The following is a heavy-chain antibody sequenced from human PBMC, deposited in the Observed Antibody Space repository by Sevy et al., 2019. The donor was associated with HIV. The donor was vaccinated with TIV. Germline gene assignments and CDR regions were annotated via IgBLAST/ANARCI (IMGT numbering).Heavy chain of an antibody. V-gene: IGHV3-48*02. Sequence: GGSLRLSCAAAGFTFSSYSMNWVRQAPGQGLEWVSYISSSSSTIYYADSVKGRFTISRDNAKNSLYLQMNSLRDEATAVYYWARHGGSGSDYWGQGTLVTVSS. CDR1: GFTFSSYS. J-gene: IGHJ4*02. D-gene: IGHD3-3*01. CDR2: ISSSSSTI. CDR3: ARHGGSGSDY.